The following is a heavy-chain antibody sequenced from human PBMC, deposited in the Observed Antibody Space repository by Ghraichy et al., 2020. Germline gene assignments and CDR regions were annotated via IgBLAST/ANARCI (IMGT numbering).Heavy chain of an antibody. CDR2: IKQDGSEI. CDR1: GFQLSTYW. Sequence: GGSLRLSCAASGFQLSTYWMNWVRQAPGKGPEWVANIKQDGSEIHYINSVKGRFTISRDNARNSLHLQMNGLRVEDTAVYYCARGEDGNYFFFDTFDVWGQGTLVTVSS. CDR3: ARGEDGNYFFFDTFDV. V-gene: IGHV3-7*03. D-gene: IGHD2/OR15-2a*01. J-gene: IGHJ3*01.